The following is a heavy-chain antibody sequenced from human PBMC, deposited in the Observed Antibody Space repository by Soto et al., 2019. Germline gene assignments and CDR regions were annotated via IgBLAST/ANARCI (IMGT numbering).Heavy chain of an antibody. V-gene: IGHV3-7*03. CDR2: IKQDGTEK. Sequence: VQLAESGGGLVQPGGSLRLSCAASGFTFSSYWMSWVRQAPGKGLEWVANIKQDGTEKWYLDSVKGRFTISRDNAKNSLYLQMNSLRAEDTAVYYCASEKVWGIIPLGMDVWGQGTTVTVSS. J-gene: IGHJ6*02. CDR3: ASEKVWGIIPLGMDV. CDR1: GFTFSSYW. D-gene: IGHD3-10*01.